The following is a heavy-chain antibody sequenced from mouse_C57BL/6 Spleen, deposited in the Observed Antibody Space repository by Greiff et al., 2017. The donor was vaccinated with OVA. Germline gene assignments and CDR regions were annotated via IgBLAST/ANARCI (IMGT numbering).Heavy chain of an antibody. J-gene: IGHJ2*01. Sequence: VQLQQPGAELVRPGSSVKLSCKASGYTFTSYWMHWVKQRPIQGLEWIGNIDPSDSETHYNQKFKDKATLTVDKSSSTAYMQLSSLTSEDSAVYYCARWGNPYYVGDAFDYWGQGTTLTVSS. CDR2: IDPSDSET. V-gene: IGHV1-52*01. CDR1: GYTFTSYW. CDR3: ARWGNPYYVGDAFDY. D-gene: IGHD1-1*01.